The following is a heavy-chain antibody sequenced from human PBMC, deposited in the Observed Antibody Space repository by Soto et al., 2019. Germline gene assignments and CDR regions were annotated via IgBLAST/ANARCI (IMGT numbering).Heavy chain of an antibody. CDR1: GYTFTSYG. D-gene: IGHD1-26*01. Sequence: QVRLVQSGAEVKKPGASVKVSCKASGYTFTSYGISWVRQAPGQGLEWMGWISAYNGNTNYAQKLQGRVTMTTDTSTSTAYMELRSLRSDDTAVYYCARDPYSGSYSWSYYFDYWGQGTLVTVSS. CDR2: ISAYNGNT. J-gene: IGHJ4*02. CDR3: ARDPYSGSYSWSYYFDY. V-gene: IGHV1-18*01.